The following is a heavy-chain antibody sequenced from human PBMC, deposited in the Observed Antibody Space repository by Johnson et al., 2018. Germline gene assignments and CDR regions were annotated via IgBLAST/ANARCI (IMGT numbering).Heavy chain of an antibody. CDR2: ISYDGSNK. D-gene: IGHD4-17*01. J-gene: IGHJ3*02. Sequence: QVQLVESGGGVVQPGRSLRLSCAASGFTFSSYGMHWVRQAPGKGLEWVAVISYDGSNKYYADSVKGRFTISRDNSKNTLYLQMNSLRAADTSVYYRAKGPTVTTFLRARGAFDIWGQGTMVTVSP. CDR3: AKGPTVTTFLRARGAFDI. CDR1: GFTFSSYG. V-gene: IGHV3-30*18.